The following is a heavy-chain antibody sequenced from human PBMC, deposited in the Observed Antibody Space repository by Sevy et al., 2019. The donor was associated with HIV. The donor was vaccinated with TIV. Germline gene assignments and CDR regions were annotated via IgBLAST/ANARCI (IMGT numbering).Heavy chain of an antibody. CDR2: IRYDGSNK. V-gene: IGHV3-30*02. D-gene: IGHD2-21*01. J-gene: IGHJ6*02. Sequence: GGSLRLSCAASGLTFSSYGMHWVRQAPGKGLEWVAFIRYDGSNKYYADSVKGRFTISRDNSKNTLYLQMNSLRAEDXXXXXCAKDRCPYXNCGGXTPLYGMDVWGQRTTVTVSS. CDR3: AKDRCPYXNCGGXTPLYGMDV. CDR1: GLTFSSYG.